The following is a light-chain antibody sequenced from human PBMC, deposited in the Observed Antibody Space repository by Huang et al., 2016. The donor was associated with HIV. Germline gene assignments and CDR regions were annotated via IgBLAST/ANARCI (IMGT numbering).Light chain of an antibody. J-gene: IGKJ5*01. CDR2: AAS. V-gene: IGKV1-27*01. CDR3: QKYNSAPIT. CDR1: QDIHHY. Sequence: DIQMTQSPSSLSASVGDSVTITCRASQDIHHYLACYQQKPRKGTKLLIFAASALKSGGPPRFSGSGSGTHFSLNISSLQPEDVATYYCQKYNSAPITFGQGTRLEI.